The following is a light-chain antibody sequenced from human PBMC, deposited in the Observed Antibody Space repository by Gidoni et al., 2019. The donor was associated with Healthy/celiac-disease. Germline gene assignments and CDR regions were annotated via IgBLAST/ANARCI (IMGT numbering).Light chain of an antibody. J-gene: IGKJ1*01. CDR3: QQYGSSPRT. CDR2: GAS. V-gene: IGKV3-20*01. Sequence: EIVLTQSPGTLSLSPGERATLSCRASQSVSSSYLAWYQQKPGQAPRLLIYGASSRATGIPDRFSCSGSGTDFTLTISRLWPEDFAVYYCQQYGSSPRTFGQGTKVEIK. CDR1: QSVSSSY.